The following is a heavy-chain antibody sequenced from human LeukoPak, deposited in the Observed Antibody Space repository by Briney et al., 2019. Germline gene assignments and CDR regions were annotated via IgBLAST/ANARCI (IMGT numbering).Heavy chain of an antibody. CDR3: TRQQLDAVDI. CDR1: GFTFSTYW. J-gene: IGHJ3*02. D-gene: IGHD6-13*01. V-gene: IGHV3-74*01. Sequence: PGGSLRLSCAASGFTFSTYWMHWVRQAPGTGLVWVSRINSDGSSTTYADSVKGRFTISRDNAKNTLSLQMNSLRAEDTAVYYCTRQQLDAVDIWGPGTMVTVSS. CDR2: INSDGSST.